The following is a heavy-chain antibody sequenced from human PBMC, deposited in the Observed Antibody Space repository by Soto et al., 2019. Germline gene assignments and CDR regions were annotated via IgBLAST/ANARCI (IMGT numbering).Heavy chain of an antibody. CDR3: TRHWLATREFDY. V-gene: IGHV3-21*01. D-gene: IGHD1-26*01. Sequence: GSLILCFAVAGVTFSRYSMNWVRQAPGKGLEWVSSISSSSGHIYYADSLKGRFTISRDNAKNSLYLQMNSLRAEDTAVYYCTRHWLATREFDYWGQGTLVTVSS. CDR1: GVTFSRYS. J-gene: IGHJ4*02. CDR2: ISSSSGHI.